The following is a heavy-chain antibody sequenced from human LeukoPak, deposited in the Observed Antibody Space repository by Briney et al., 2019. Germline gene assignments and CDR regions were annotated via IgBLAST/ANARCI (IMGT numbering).Heavy chain of an antibody. Sequence: PGGSLRLSCAASGFTFSSYAMSWVRQAPGKGLEWVSAISGSGGSTYYADSVKGRFTISRDNSKNTLYLQMDSLRAEDTAVYYCAKEEYYYDGSGYPRGYYFDYWGQGTLVTVSS. J-gene: IGHJ4*02. D-gene: IGHD3-22*01. CDR2: ISGSGGST. CDR3: AKEEYYYDGSGYPRGYYFDY. CDR1: GFTFSSYA. V-gene: IGHV3-23*01.